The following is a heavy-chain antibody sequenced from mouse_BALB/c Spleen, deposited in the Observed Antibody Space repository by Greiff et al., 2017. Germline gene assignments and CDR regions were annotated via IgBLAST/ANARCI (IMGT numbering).Heavy chain of an antibody. V-gene: IGHV3-2*02. CDR1: GYSITSDYA. J-gene: IGHJ2*01. CDR3: ARSPTGPYYFDY. CDR2: ISYSGST. Sequence: EVKLMESGPGLVKPSQSLSLTCTVTGYSITSDYAWNWIRQFPGNKLEWMGYISYSGSTSYNPSLKSRISITRDTSKNQFFLQLNSVTTEDTATYYCARSPTGPYYFDYWGQGTTLTVSS. D-gene: IGHD4-1*02.